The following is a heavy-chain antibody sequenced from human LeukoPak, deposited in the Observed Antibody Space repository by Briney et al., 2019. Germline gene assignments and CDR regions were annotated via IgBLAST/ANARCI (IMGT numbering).Heavy chain of an antibody. CDR1: GYTFTTYV. Sequence: ASVKVSFTASGYTFTTYVMHWVRQAPGQRLEWMGWINAGNGNTKYSQKFQDTVTITRDTSASTAYMELSSLRSEDTAVYYCARTLSSGWTHFDYWGQGTLVTVSS. D-gene: IGHD6-19*01. J-gene: IGHJ4*02. V-gene: IGHV1-3*01. CDR2: INAGNGNT. CDR3: ARTLSSGWTHFDY.